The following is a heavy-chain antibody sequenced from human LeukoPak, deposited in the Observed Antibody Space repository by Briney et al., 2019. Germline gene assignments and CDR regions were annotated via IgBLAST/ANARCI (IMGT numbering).Heavy chain of an antibody. V-gene: IGHV3-53*01. Sequence: PGGSLRLSCTVSGFTVSTSSMSWVRQAPGKGLEWVSFIYSDNTHYSDSVKGRFTISRDNSKNTLYLQMNSLRAEDTAVYYCAKDQALGSYGEDAFDIWGQGTMVTVSS. CDR3: AKDQALGSYGEDAFDI. D-gene: IGHD1-26*01. J-gene: IGHJ3*02. CDR2: IYSDNT. CDR1: GFTVSTSS.